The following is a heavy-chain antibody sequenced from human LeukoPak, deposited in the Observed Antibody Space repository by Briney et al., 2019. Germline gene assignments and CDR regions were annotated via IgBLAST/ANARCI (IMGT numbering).Heavy chain of an antibody. D-gene: IGHD3-3*01. J-gene: IGHJ6*02. Sequence: GASVKVSCKASGYTFTGYYMHWVRQAPGQGLEWMGWINPNSGGTKYAQKFQGRVTLTRDTSISTAYMELSSLRSDDTAVYYCAREVFGADYGMDVWGQGTTVTVSS. CDR1: GYTFTGYY. CDR2: INPNSGGT. CDR3: AREVFGADYGMDV. V-gene: IGHV1-2*02.